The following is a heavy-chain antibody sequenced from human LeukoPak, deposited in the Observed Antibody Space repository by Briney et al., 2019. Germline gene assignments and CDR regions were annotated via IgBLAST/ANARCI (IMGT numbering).Heavy chain of an antibody. CDR2: INSGSTYT. J-gene: IGHJ4*02. CDR3: ARSLTTLTYEGY. Sequence: GGSLRLSCAASGFTFSSYMMNWVRQAPGKGLEWVSSINSGSTYTYYTESVKGRFTFSRDNAKNSLFLQMNSLRAEDTAIYYCARSLTTLTYEGYWGQGTLVTVSS. D-gene: IGHD1-1*01. V-gene: IGHV3-21*01. CDR1: GFTFSSYM.